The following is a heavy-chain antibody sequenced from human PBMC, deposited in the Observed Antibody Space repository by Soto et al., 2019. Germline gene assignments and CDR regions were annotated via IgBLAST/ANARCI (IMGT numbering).Heavy chain of an antibody. D-gene: IGHD2-21*02. CDR1: GDSISSDYYH. J-gene: IGHJ6*02. CDR3: AREDDGGDSLDV. CDR2: IHHSGSI. Sequence: QVQLQQSGPGLVKPSQTVSLTCTVSGDSISSDYYHWTWIRQSPGKGLEWIGYIHHSGSILYNPSLKSRVTISVDTSKNQSSLHLTSVTAADTAVYFCAREDDGGDSLDVSGQGTTVTVSS. V-gene: IGHV4-30-4*08.